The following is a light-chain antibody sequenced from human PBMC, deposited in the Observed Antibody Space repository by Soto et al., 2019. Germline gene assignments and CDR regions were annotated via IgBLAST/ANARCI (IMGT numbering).Light chain of an antibody. Sequence: DIQMTQSPSSLSASVGDRVTITCQASQDIRNYLNWYQQKPGKAPNLLIYDASNLRAGVPSRFSGSGSGTDFTFPISSLQPEDIATYYCQHYDHPPPLSFGGGTKVEIK. CDR3: QHYDHPPPLS. CDR2: DAS. V-gene: IGKV1-33*01. J-gene: IGKJ4*01. CDR1: QDIRNY.